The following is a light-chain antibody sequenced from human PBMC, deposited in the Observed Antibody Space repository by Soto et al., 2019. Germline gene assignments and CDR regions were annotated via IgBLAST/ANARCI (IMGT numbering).Light chain of an antibody. CDR3: SSHTGDSYV. CDR2: EVS. CDR1: SSDIGYNS. J-gene: IGLJ1*01. Sequence: QSVLTQPASVSGSPGQSITISCTGPSSDIGYNSVSWYQLHPGKAPKLMIYEVSNRPSGGSIRFSGSKSGDTASLTISGLRAEDEADYYCSSHTGDSYVFGSGTKLTVL. V-gene: IGLV2-14*01.